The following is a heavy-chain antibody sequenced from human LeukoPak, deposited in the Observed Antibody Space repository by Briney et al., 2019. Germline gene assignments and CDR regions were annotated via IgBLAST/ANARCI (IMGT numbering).Heavy chain of an antibody. D-gene: IGHD3-22*01. J-gene: IGHJ4*02. CDR3: AREPGYYYDSSGYSHFDY. Sequence: ADSVKGRFTISRDNAKNSLYLQMNSLRAEDTAVYYCAREPGYYYDSSGYSHFDYWGQGTLVTVSS. V-gene: IGHV3-21*01.